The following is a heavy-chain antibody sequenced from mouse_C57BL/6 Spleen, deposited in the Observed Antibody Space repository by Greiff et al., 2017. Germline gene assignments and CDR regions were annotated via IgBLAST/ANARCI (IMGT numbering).Heavy chain of an antibody. D-gene: IGHD1-1*01. CDR3: WGGSSPHYFDY. J-gene: IGHJ2*01. CDR1: GYTFTDYE. CDR2: IDPETGGT. Sequence: QVQLQQSGAELVRPGASVTLSCKASGYTFTDYEMHWVKQTPVHGLEWIGAIDPETGGTAYNQKFKGKAILTADKSSSTAYMELRSLTSEDSAVYYCWGGSSPHYFDYWGQGTTLTVSS. V-gene: IGHV1-15*01.